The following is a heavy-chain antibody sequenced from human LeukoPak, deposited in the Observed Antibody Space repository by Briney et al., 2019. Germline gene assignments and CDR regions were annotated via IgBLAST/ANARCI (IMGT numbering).Heavy chain of an antibody. D-gene: IGHD2-21*02. V-gene: IGHV4-59*01. CDR1: GCPISSSF. J-gene: IGHJ5*02. CDR3: ARDRWGPGRVDP. Sequence: PSETLSLTCTVSGCPISSSFWSWIRQPPGKGLEWIAYIDYNGGTKYSASLKSRVTISLDTSKNQVSLKLTSVTATDTAVYFCARDRWGPGRVDPWGQGTLVTVSS. CDR2: IDYNGGT.